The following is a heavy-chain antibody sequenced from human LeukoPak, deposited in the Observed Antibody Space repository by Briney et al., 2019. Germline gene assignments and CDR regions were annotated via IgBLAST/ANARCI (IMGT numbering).Heavy chain of an antibody. CDR2: IYYSGST. J-gene: IGHJ2*01. CDR3: ARRIWADWYFDL. CDR1: GGSISSYY. D-gene: IGHD6-19*01. V-gene: IGHV4-59*08. Sequence: PWETLSLTCTVSGGSISSYYWSWIRQPPGKGLEWIGYIYYSGSTTYNPSLKSRVTISVDTSKNQFSLKLSSVTAADTAVYYCARRIWADWYFDLWGRGTLVTVSS.